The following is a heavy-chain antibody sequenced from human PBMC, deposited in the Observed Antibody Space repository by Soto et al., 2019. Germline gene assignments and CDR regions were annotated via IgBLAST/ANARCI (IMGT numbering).Heavy chain of an antibody. J-gene: IGHJ4*02. CDR2: IYPGDSDT. CDR3: ARQIYDSDTGPNFQYYFDS. D-gene: IGHD3-22*01. V-gene: IGHV5-51*01. Sequence: PGESLKISCKGSGYSFTTYWIGWVRQMPGKGLEWMGVIYPGDSDTSYSPSFQGQVTISVAKSISTVFLQWSSLRASDIAMYYCARQIYDSDTGPNFQYYFDSWGQGTPVTVSS. CDR1: GYSFTTYW.